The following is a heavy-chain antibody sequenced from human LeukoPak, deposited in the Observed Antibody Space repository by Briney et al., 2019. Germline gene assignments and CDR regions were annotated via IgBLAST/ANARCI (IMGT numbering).Heavy chain of an antibody. CDR3: ARDYCSSTSCQFDP. V-gene: IGHV3-48*03. CDR1: GFTFSSYE. J-gene: IGHJ5*02. D-gene: IGHD2-2*01. CDR2: ISSSGSTI. Sequence: PGGSLRLSCAASGFTFSSYEMNWVRQAPGKGLEWVSYISSSGSTIYYADSVKGRFTISRDNAKNSLYLQTNSLRAEDTAVYYCARDYCSSTSCQFDPWGQGTLVTVFS.